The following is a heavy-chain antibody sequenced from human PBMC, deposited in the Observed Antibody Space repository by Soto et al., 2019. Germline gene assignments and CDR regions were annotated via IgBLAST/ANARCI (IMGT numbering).Heavy chain of an antibody. J-gene: IGHJ4*02. D-gene: IGHD3-9*01. Sequence: WGSLRLSCAASGFTFSSYAISWVRQAPGKGLEWVSAISGSGGSTYYADSVKGRFTISRDNSKNTLYLQMNSLRAEDTAVYYCAKGTYYDILAGTLFDSWGQGTLATLS. V-gene: IGHV3-23*01. CDR2: ISGSGGST. CDR1: GFTFSSYA. CDR3: AKGTYYDILAGTLFDS.